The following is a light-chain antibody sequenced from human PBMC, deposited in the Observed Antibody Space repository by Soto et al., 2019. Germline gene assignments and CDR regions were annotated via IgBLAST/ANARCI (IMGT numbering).Light chain of an antibody. Sequence: EIVLTQSPGTRSLSPGERATLSCMASQTLTTRFLAWYQQKPGQAPRLLIYGASRRATGIPDRFSGSGSGTEYTLTISRLEPEDFAVYSCQQYADLPYTFGEGTTLVIK. CDR3: QQYADLPYT. CDR1: QTLTTRF. V-gene: IGKV3-20*01. J-gene: IGKJ2*01. CDR2: GAS.